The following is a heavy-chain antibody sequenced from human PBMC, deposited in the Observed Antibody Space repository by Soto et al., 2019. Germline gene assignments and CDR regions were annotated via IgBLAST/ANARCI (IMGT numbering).Heavy chain of an antibody. J-gene: IGHJ4*02. CDR1: GGSIRSYY. Sequence: QVQLQESGPGLVKPSEILSLTCTVSGGSIRSYYWSWIRQPPGKGLEWIGYIYYSGSTNYNPSLKSRVTISPDTSQNQFSLKLSSVTAADTAVYYCARRYGGNFDYWGQGTLVTVSS. V-gene: IGHV4-59*01. D-gene: IGHD3-16*01. CDR2: IYYSGST. CDR3: ARRYGGNFDY.